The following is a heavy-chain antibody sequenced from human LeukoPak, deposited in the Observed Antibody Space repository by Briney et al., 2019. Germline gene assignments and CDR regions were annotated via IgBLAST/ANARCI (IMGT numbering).Heavy chain of an antibody. CDR3: AHSIVGATYFDY. V-gene: IGHV1-24*01. J-gene: IGHJ4*02. CDR1: GYTLTELS. CDR2: FDPEDGET. D-gene: IGHD1-26*01. Sequence: GASVKVSCKVSGYTLTELSMHWVRQAPGKGLEWMGGFDPEDGETIYAQKFQGRVTMTEDTSIDTAYMELSSLRSEDTAVYYCAHSIVGATYFDYWGQGTLVTVSS.